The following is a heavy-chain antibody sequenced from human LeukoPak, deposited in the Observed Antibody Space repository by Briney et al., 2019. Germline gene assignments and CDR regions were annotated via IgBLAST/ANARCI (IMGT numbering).Heavy chain of an antibody. Sequence: GGSLRLSCAASGFTFSSYGMHWVRQAPGKGLEWVAVISYDGSNKYYADSVKGRFTISRDNSKNTLYLQMNSLRAEDTAVYYCANDLQQWSPPQSALDYWGQGTLVTVSS. CDR3: ANDLQQWSPPQSALDY. CDR1: GFTFSSYG. D-gene: IGHD5-18*01. CDR2: ISYDGSNK. J-gene: IGHJ4*02. V-gene: IGHV3-30*18.